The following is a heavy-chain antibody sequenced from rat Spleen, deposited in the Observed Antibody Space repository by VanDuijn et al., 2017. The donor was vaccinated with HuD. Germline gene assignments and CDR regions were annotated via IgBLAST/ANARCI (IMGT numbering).Heavy chain of an antibody. D-gene: IGHD1-11*01. J-gene: IGHJ2*01. CDR1: GFTFSDYY. V-gene: IGHV5-29*01. Sequence: EVQLVESDGGLVQPGRSLKLSCAASGFTFSDYYMAWVRQAPTKGLEWVATISYDGSSTYYRDSVKGRFTISRDNAKSTLYLQMDSLRSEDTATYYCARSPLNYGGYEDWGQGVMVTVSS. CDR2: ISYDGSST. CDR3: ARSPLNYGGYED.